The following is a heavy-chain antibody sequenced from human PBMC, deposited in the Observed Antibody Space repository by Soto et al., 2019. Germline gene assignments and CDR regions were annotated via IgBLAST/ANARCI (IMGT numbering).Heavy chain of an antibody. V-gene: IGHV3-33*03. CDR3: GGRHY. CDR1: GFTFSGNG. Sequence: QVQLVESGGSVVQPGRSLRLSCAASGFTFSGNGMHWVRQAPGKGLEWVAVIWFDGNTEAYADSVKGRFIISRDHSKNTLFLQMNSLRAEDTVVYYCGGRHYWGRGTLVTVSS. CDR2: IWFDGNTE. J-gene: IGHJ4*02.